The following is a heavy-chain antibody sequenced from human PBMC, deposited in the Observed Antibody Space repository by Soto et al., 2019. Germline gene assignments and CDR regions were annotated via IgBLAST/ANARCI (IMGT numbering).Heavy chain of an antibody. J-gene: IGHJ6*02. CDR3: AREFGPTEGEYYYYGMDV. CDR2: VSYEGSIA. Sequence: PGVSLRLSCAASGFSFGSYAMYWVRQPPGKGLEWVATVSYEGSIAYYSDSVKGRFTISRDNSMHTIYLQMNSLRAEDSALYYCAREFGPTEGEYYYYGMDVWGQGTRVTVS. D-gene: IGHD3-16*01. V-gene: IGHV3-30*03. CDR1: GFSFGSYA.